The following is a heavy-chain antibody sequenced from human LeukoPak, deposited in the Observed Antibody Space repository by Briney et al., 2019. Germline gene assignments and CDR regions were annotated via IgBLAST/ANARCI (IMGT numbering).Heavy chain of an antibody. CDR3: ARGDCSGGSCYLSLTTIDY. CDR2: ISSSSSTI. Sequence: TGGSLRLSCAASGFTFSSYAMSWVRQAPGKGLEWLSYISSSSSTIYYADSVKGRFTISRDNAKNSLYPQMNSLRAEDTAVYYCARGDCSGGSCYLSLTTIDYWGQGTLVTVSS. CDR1: GFTFSSYA. V-gene: IGHV3-48*01. J-gene: IGHJ4*02. D-gene: IGHD2-15*01.